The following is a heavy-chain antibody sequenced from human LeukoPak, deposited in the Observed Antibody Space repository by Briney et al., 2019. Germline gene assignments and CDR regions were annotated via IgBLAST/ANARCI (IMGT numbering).Heavy chain of an antibody. V-gene: IGHV3-74*01. J-gene: IGHJ4*02. Sequence: PGGSLRLSCAASGFTFSSYWMHWVRQAPGKGLVWVSRINSDGSSTSYADSVKGRFTISRDNAKNTLYLQVNSLRVEDTAVYYCAKDRLGAMMYFDFWGQGTLVTVSS. D-gene: IGHD1-26*01. CDR3: AKDRLGAMMYFDF. CDR1: GFTFSSYW. CDR2: INSDGSST.